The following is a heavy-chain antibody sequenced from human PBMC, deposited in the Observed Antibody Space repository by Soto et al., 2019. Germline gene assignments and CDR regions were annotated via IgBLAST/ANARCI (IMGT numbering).Heavy chain of an antibody. V-gene: IGHV4-31*03. J-gene: IGHJ5*02. Sequence: PSETLSLTCTVSGGSISSGGYYWSWIRQHPGKGLEWIGYIYYSGSTYYNPSLKSRVTISVDTSKNQFSLKLSSVTAADTAVYYCARGHFRPTGWFDPWGKGNLVPVAS. CDR3: ARGHFRPTGWFDP. CDR1: GGSISSGGYY. CDR2: IYYSGST.